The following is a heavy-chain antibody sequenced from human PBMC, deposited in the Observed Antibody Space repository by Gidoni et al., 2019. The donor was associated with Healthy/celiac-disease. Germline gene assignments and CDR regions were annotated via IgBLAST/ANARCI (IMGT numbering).Heavy chain of an antibody. J-gene: IGHJ4*02. V-gene: IGHV1-46*01. Sequence: QVQLVQSGAEVKKPGASVKVSCKASVYPFTTYYMHWVRKAPGQGLEWMGIINPSGGSTSYAQKFQGRVTMTRDTPTSTVYMELSSLRSEDTAVYYCARDGNYDYVWGSYRPIDYWGQGTLVTVSS. D-gene: IGHD3-16*02. CDR3: ARDGNYDYVWGSYRPIDY. CDR1: VYPFTTYY. CDR2: INPSGGST.